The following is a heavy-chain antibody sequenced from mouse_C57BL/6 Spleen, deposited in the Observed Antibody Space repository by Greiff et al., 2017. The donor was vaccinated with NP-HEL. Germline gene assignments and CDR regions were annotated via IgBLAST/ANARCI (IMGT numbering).Heavy chain of an antibody. CDR2: IRNKANGYTT. CDR3: AKYMSSQLHYYFDY. D-gene: IGHD2-12*01. V-gene: IGHV7-3*01. J-gene: IGHJ2*01. CDR1: GFTFTDYY. Sequence: EVQLVESGGGLVQPGGSLSLSCAASGFTFTDYYMSWVRQPPGKALEWLGFIRNKANGYTTEYSASVKGRFTISRDNSQSILYLQMNALRAEDSATYYCAKYMSSQLHYYFDYWGQGTTLTVSS.